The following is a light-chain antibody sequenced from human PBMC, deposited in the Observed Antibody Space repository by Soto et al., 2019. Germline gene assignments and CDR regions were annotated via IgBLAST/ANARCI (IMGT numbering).Light chain of an antibody. J-gene: IGKJ2*01. V-gene: IGKV1-5*03. CDR1: QSIDSW. CDR2: RAS. Sequence: DIQMTQSPSTLSASVGDRVTITCRASQSIDSWLAWYQQKPGKAPKLLLYRASSLESGVPSRFSGSGSGTEFNLTISSLQPDDFATYYCQQYKTYMYTFAQGNKLEIK. CDR3: QQYKTYMYT.